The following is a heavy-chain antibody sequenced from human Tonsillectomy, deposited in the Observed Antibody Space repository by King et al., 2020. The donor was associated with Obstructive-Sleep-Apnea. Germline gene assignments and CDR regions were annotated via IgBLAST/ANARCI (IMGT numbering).Heavy chain of an antibody. D-gene: IGHD3-22*01. CDR3: ARGLRGYDSSGYFQH. J-gene: IGHJ1*01. V-gene: IGHV3-74*01. CDR2: INSDGRST. Sequence: VQLVESGGGLVQPGGSLRLSCAASGFTFSSYWMHWVRPAPGKGLVWVSRINSDGRSTSYADSVKGRFTISRDNAKNKVDLQMNSLRAEDTAVYYCARGLRGYDSSGYFQHWGQGTLVTVSS. CDR1: GFTFSSYW.